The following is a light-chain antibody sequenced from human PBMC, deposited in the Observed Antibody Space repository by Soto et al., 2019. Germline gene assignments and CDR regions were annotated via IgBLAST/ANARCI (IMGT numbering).Light chain of an antibody. V-gene: IGKV3-15*01. CDR1: LSVSSD. CDR3: QQYNSWPPT. Sequence: EIVMTQSPATLSVSPGEGATLSCRTSLSVSSDLAWYQRKPGQAPRLLFSGASARATGIPARFSGSGSGTEFTLTISSLQSEDFAVYYCQQYNSWPPTFGQGTKVDIK. J-gene: IGKJ1*01. CDR2: GAS.